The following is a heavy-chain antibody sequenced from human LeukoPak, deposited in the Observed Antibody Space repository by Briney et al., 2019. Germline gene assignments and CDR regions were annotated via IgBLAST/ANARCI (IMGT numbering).Heavy chain of an antibody. CDR1: GFTFSSYC. CDR2: INSDGSST. V-gene: IGHV3-74*01. Sequence: PGGSLRLSCVASGFTFSSYCMHWVRQAPGKGLVWVSRINSDGSSTSYADSVKGRFTISRDNAKNTLYLQMNSLRAEDTAVYYCARDRYSSSWRDYWGQGTLVTVSS. CDR3: ARDRYSSSWRDY. J-gene: IGHJ4*02. D-gene: IGHD6-13*01.